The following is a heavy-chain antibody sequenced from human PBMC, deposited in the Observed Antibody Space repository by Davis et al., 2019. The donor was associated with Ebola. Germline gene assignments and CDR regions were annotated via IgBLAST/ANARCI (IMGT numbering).Heavy chain of an antibody. V-gene: IGHV4-59*12. D-gene: IGHD3-10*01. J-gene: IGHJ5*02. CDR2: IYYSGST. CDR1: GASINSYY. Sequence: GSLRLSCTVSGASINSYYWSWIRQPPGKGLEWIGYIYYSGSTNYNPSLKSRVTISVDTSKNQFSLKLNSVTAADTAVYYCARDGNYGSGSRNWFDPWGQGTLVTVSS. CDR3: ARDGNYGSGSRNWFDP.